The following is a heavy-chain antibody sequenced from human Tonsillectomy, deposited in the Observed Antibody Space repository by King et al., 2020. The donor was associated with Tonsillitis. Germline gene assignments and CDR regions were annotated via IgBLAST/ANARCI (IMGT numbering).Heavy chain of an antibody. V-gene: IGHV4-31*03. D-gene: IGHD4-17*01. Sequence: QLQESGPGLVKPSQTLSLTCTVSGGSISSAGYYVSWMRQHPGKCLVWIWYISYRWNTYSTPTLMSRVTISLDTPKYHISLRLCSVTAADTAVYYCSSTAPPYYYYYMDVWGNGTTVTVSS. CDR2: ISYRWNT. J-gene: IGHJ6*03. CDR1: GGSISSAGYY. CDR3: SSTAPPYYYYYMDV.